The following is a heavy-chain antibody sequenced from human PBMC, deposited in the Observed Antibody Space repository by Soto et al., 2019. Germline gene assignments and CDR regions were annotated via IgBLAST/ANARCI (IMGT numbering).Heavy chain of an antibody. CDR2: ISSSSSTI. CDR1: GFTFSSYS. Sequence: EVQLVESGGGLVQPGGSLRLSCAASGFTFSSYSMNWVRQAPGKGLEWVSYISSSSSTIYYADSVKGRFTISRDNAKNSLYLQMNSLGAEDTAVYYCAPMVRGVIPYYFDYWGQGTLVTVSS. D-gene: IGHD3-10*01. V-gene: IGHV3-48*01. J-gene: IGHJ4*02. CDR3: APMVRGVIPYYFDY.